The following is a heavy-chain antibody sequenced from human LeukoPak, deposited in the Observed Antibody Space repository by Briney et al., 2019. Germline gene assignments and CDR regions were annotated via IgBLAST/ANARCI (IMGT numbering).Heavy chain of an antibody. Sequence: SETLSLTCTVSGYSISSGYYWGWIRQPPGKGLEWIGSIYHSGSTYYNPSLKSRVTISVDTSKNQFSLKLSSVTAADTAVYYCARGGVAGPHVVDYWGQGTLVTVSS. V-gene: IGHV4-38-2*02. J-gene: IGHJ4*02. CDR3: ARGGVAGPHVVDY. CDR1: GYSISSGYY. D-gene: IGHD6-19*01. CDR2: IYHSGST.